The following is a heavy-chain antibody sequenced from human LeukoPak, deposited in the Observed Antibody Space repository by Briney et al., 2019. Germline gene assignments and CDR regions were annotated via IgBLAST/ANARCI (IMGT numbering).Heavy chain of an antibody. D-gene: IGHD3-9*01. CDR2: INHNAEMI. V-gene: IGHV3-48*02. Sequence: GGSLRLYCEGSGFPFGSYVVSWVRQAPGKGLEWIAYINHNAEMIFYPDFVKGRFTISRDNPKKSLYLQMNALRYEDTAIYYCARDHDWAFDLWGQGTLVTVSS. CDR3: ARDHDWAFDL. CDR1: GFPFGSYV. J-gene: IGHJ4*02.